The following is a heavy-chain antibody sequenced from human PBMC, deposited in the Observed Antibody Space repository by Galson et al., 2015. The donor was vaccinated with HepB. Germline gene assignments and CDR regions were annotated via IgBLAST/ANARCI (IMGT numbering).Heavy chain of an antibody. CDR1: GGTFSSYA. CDR3: ARGPGMGYGGYFDY. D-gene: IGHD4-23*01. J-gene: IGHJ4*02. V-gene: IGHV1-69*13. Sequence: SVKVSCKASGGTFSSYAISWVRQAPGQGLEWMGGIIPIFGTANYAQKFQGRVTITADESTSTAYMELSSLRSEDTAVYYCARGPGMGYGGYFDYWGQGTLVTVSS. CDR2: IIPIFGTA.